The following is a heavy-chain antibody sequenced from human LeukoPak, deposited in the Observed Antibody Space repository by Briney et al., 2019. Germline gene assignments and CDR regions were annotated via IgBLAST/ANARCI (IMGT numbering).Heavy chain of an antibody. CDR1: GFTFSSYG. J-gene: IGHJ5*02. Sequence: GGSLRLSCAASGFTFSSYGMHWVRQAPGKGLEWVAFIRYDGSNKYYADSVKGRLTISRDNSKNTLYLQMNSLRAEDTAVYYCAKDQNRYYDFWSGYRKDTWGQGTLVTVSS. CDR3: AKDQNRYYDFWSGYRKDT. D-gene: IGHD3-3*01. V-gene: IGHV3-30*02. CDR2: IRYDGSNK.